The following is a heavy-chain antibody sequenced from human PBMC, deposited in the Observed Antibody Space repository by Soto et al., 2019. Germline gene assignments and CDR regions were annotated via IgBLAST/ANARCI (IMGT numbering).Heavy chain of an antibody. D-gene: IGHD6-6*01. CDR3: VSFLGRGVAIAARPNYYYGMDV. Sequence: EVQLVESGGGLIQPGGSLRLSCAASGFTVSSNYMSWVRQAPGKGLEWVSVIYSGGSTYYADSVKGRFTISRDNSKNTLYLQMNSLRAEDTAVYYCVSFLGRGVAIAARPNYYYGMDVWGQGTTVTVSS. V-gene: IGHV3-53*01. J-gene: IGHJ6*02. CDR1: GFTVSSNY. CDR2: IYSGGST.